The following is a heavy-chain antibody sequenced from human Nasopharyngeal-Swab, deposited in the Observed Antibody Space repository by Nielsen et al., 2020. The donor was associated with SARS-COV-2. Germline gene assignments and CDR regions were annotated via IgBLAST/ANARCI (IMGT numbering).Heavy chain of an antibody. Sequence: GESLKISCAVSGFTFSSYAMSWVRQAPGKGLEWVSALSGSGGNTYYADAVKGRFTISRDNSKNTLYLQMNSLRAEDTAVYYCAKVGNDYGDYWFDPWGQGTLVTVSS. D-gene: IGHD4-17*01. V-gene: IGHV3-23*01. J-gene: IGHJ5*02. CDR2: LSGSGGNT. CDR1: GFTFSSYA. CDR3: AKVGNDYGDYWFDP.